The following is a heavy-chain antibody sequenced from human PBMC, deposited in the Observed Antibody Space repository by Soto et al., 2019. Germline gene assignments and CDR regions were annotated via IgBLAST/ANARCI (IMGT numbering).Heavy chain of an antibody. Sequence: QLHLVQSGAVVKKPGASVTVSCSASGYPVTAYYMHWVRQAPGRGLGWMGGINPATGAAKYTQTFQGRVTMPTDTTPSPVFMELSGLTPEDTAVLYCSRRGGVGVAGSSAFDMWGQGTLVTVSS. CDR3: SRRGGVGVAGSSAFDM. J-gene: IGHJ3*02. CDR1: GYPVTAYY. D-gene: IGHD3-3*01. CDR2: INPATGAA. V-gene: IGHV1-2*02.